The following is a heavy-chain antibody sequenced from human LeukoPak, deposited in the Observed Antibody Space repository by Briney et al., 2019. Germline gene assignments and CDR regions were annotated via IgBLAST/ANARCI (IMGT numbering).Heavy chain of an antibody. CDR1: GGAFSSYA. CDR3: ARTHSNQPESYYYYGLDV. D-gene: IGHD1-14*01. Sequence: SVKVSCKASGGAFSSYATTWVRQAPGQGLEWMGGIIPVFGTPDYAQKFQDRVTITADESTSTVYMEMSSLRFEDTAVYYCARTHSNQPESYYYYGLDVWGQGTTVTVSS. J-gene: IGHJ6*02. CDR2: IIPVFGTP. V-gene: IGHV1-69*13.